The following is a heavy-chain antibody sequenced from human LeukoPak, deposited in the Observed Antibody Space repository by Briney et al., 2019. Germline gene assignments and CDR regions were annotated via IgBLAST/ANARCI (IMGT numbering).Heavy chain of an antibody. CDR1: GYTFTSYD. CDR2: MNPNSGNT. V-gene: IGHV1-8*01. D-gene: IGHD2-8*02. CDR3: ATGGLCAAIWCSGYYYYGMDV. Sequence: ASVKVSCKASGYTFTSYDINWVRQATGQGLEWMGWMNPNSGNTGYAQEFQGRVTMTRNTSISTAYMELSSLRSEDTAVYYCATGGLCAAIWCSGYYYYGMDVWGQGTTVTVSS. J-gene: IGHJ6*02.